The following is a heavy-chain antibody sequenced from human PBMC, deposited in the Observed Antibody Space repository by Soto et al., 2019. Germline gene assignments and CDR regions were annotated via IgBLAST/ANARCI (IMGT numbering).Heavy chain of an antibody. V-gene: IGHV6-1*01. CDR2: TYYRSKWYN. Sequence: PSQTLSLTCAISGDSVSSNSAAWNWIRQSPSRGLEWLGRTYYRSKWYNDYAVSVKSRITINPDTSKNQFSLQLNSVTPEDTAVYYCAYNFAHGIQLWSFDFWGQGALVTVSS. CDR3: AYNFAHGIQLWSFDF. CDR1: GDSVSSNSAA. D-gene: IGHD5-18*01. J-gene: IGHJ4*02.